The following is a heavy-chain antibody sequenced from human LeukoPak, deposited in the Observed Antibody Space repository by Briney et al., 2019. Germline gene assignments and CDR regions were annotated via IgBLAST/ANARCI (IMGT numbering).Heavy chain of an antibody. CDR1: GYSFSNYW. CDR3: ARQHYYNNSGFDC. Sequence: GESLQISCKVSGYSFSNYWIGWLRQLPGKGLEWMGIIYPEDSDTRYSPSFHGQVSLSVDQSTSTAYLQRGSLKASDSAIYYCARQHYYNNSGFDCWGQGTLVTVSS. J-gene: IGHJ4*02. V-gene: IGHV5-51*01. CDR2: IYPEDSDT. D-gene: IGHD3-22*01.